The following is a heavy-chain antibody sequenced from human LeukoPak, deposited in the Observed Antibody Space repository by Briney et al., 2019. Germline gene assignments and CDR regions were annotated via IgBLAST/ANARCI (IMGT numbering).Heavy chain of an antibody. D-gene: IGHD5-12*01. CDR1: GGSIRSYY. CDR3: ARVVYSGYDFRGAMDV. Sequence: SETLSLTCTVPGGSIRSYYWSWIRQPPGKGLEWIGYIYYSGNTNHNPSLKSRVTISVDTSKNQFSLKLSSVTAADTAVYYCARVVYSGYDFRGAMDVWGKGTTVTVSS. J-gene: IGHJ6*03. CDR2: IYYSGNT. V-gene: IGHV4-59*01.